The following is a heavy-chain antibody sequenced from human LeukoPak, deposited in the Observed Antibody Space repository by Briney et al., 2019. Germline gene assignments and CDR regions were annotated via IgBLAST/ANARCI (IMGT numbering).Heavy chain of an antibody. V-gene: IGHV4-59*08. J-gene: IGHJ3*02. CDR2: IYYSGST. Sequence: PSETLSLTCAVYGGSFSGYYWSWIRQPPGKGLEWIGYIYYSGSTNYNPSLKSRVTISVDTSKNQFSLKLSSVTAADTAVYYCARHADAFDIWGQGTMVTVSS. CDR1: GGSFSGYY. CDR3: ARHADAFDI.